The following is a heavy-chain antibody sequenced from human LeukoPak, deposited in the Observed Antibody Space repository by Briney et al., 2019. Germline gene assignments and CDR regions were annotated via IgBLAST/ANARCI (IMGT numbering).Heavy chain of an antibody. CDR1: GYSISSGYY. V-gene: IGHV4-38-2*01. Sequence: SETLSLTCAVSGYSISSGYYWGWIRQPPGKGLEWIGSIYHSGSTYYNPSLKSRVTISVGTSKNQFSLKLSSVTAADTAVYYCARSLAAADNWFDPWGQGTLVTVSS. CDR2: IYHSGST. J-gene: IGHJ5*02. CDR3: ARSLAAADNWFDP. D-gene: IGHD6-13*01.